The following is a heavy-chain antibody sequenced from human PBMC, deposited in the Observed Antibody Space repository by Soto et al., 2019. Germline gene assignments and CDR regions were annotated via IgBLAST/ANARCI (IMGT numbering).Heavy chain of an antibody. CDR3: CGPSTVTINWFFDL. Sequence: EVQLVESGGGLVQPGGSLRLSCAASGFTVSSNYMSWVRQAPGKGLEWVSIIYGGGRTNYADSVKGRFTVSRDNYTNTLYLQMTSLRAEDTAMYYCCGPSTVTINWFFDLWGRGTLVTVSS. V-gene: IGHV3-66*01. J-gene: IGHJ2*01. CDR1: GFTVSSNY. D-gene: IGHD4-17*01. CDR2: IYGGGRT.